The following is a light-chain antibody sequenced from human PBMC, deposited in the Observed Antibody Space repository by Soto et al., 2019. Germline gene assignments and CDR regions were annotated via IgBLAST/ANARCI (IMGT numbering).Light chain of an antibody. CDR3: LQYGTSPWT. V-gene: IGKV3-20*01. CDR1: QSVSSSY. CDR2: GAS. J-gene: IGKJ1*01. Sequence: EIVLTQSPGTLSLSPGERATLSCRASQSVSSSYLAWYQQKPGQAPRLLIYGASSRATGIPDRFSGSGSGTDFTVIIGRLEPEDFVVYYFLQYGTSPWTFGQGTKVEIK.